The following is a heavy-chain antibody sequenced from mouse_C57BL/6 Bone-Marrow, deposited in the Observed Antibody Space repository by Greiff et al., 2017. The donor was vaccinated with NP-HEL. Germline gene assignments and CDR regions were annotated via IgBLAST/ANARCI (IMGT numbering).Heavy chain of an antibody. D-gene: IGHD2-3*01. CDR2: IDPETGGT. CDR3: TRDGYFPFAY. Sequence: QVQLKESGAELVRPGASVTLSCKASGYTFTDYEMHWVKQTPVHGLEWIGAIDPETGGTAYNQKFKGKAILTADKSSSTAYMELRGLTSEDSAVYYCTRDGYFPFAYWGQGTLVTVSA. V-gene: IGHV1-15*01. J-gene: IGHJ3*01. CDR1: GYTFTDYE.